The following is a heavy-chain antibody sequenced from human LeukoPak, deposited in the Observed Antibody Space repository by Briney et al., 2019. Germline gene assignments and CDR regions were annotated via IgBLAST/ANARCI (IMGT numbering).Heavy chain of an antibody. CDR1: GFTFSSYA. CDR3: AKAPALYYYDSSGYYTSDY. J-gene: IGHJ4*02. CDR2: ISGSGGST. D-gene: IGHD3-22*01. V-gene: IGHV3-23*01. Sequence: GGSLRLSCAASGFTFSSYAMSWVRQAPGKGLEWVSTISGSGGSTYYADSVKGRFTISRDNSKNTLYLQMNSLRAEDTAVYYCAKAPALYYYDSSGYYTSDYWGQGTLVTVSS.